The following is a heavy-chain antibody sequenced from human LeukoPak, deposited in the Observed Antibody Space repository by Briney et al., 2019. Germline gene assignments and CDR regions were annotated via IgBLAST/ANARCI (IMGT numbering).Heavy chain of an antibody. V-gene: IGHV3-21*01. Sequence: PGGSLRLSCAASGFTVSSYSMNWVRQAPGKGLEWVSSISSSSSYIYYADSVKGRFTISRDNAKNSLYLQMNSLRAEDTAVYYCARGGGAITFGGVIVPTPGYWGQGTLVTVSS. CDR3: ARGGGAITFGGVIVPTPGY. J-gene: IGHJ4*02. CDR2: ISSSSSYI. D-gene: IGHD3-16*02. CDR1: GFTVSSYS.